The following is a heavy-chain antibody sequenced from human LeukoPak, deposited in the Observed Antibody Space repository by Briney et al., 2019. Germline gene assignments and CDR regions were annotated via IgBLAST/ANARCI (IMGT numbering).Heavy chain of an antibody. D-gene: IGHD3-3*01. Sequence: PGGSLRLSCAASGFTFSSYAMSWVRQAPGKGLEWVSAISGSGGSTCYADSVKGRFTISRDNSKNTLYLQMNSLRAEDTAVYYCAKDGFLEWLSVYYYYYGMDVWGQGTTVTVSS. CDR3: AKDGFLEWLSVYYYYYGMDV. V-gene: IGHV3-23*01. CDR1: GFTFSSYA. CDR2: ISGSGGST. J-gene: IGHJ6*02.